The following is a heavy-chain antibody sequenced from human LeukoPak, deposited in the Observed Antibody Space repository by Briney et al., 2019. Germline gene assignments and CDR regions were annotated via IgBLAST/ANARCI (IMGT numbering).Heavy chain of an antibody. D-gene: IGHD5-18*01. CDR1: GFTFSSYA. V-gene: IGHV3-23*01. CDR2: ISGSGGST. Sequence: GGSLRLSCAASGFTFSSYAMSWVRQAPGKGLEWVSAISGSGGSTYYADSVKGRFTISRDNSKNTLYLQMNSLRAEDTAVYYCAKTVDTAIAYYYCYMDVWGKGTTVTVSS. CDR3: AKTVDTAIAYYYCYMDV. J-gene: IGHJ6*03.